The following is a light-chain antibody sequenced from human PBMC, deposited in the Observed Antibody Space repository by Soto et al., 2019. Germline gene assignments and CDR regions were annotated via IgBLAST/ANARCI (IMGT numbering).Light chain of an antibody. CDR2: DAS. J-gene: IGKJ1*01. CDR1: QSVSSSY. Sequence: EIVLPQSPGTLSLSPGERATLSCRASQSVSSSYLAWYQQKPGQAPRLLIYDASTRATGIPARFSGSGSGTEFTLTISSLQSEDFAVFYCHQYNDWPPAFGQGTKV. V-gene: IGKV3-15*01. CDR3: HQYNDWPPA.